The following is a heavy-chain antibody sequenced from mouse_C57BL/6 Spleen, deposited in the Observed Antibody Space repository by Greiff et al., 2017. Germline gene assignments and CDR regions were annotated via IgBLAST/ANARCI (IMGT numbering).Heavy chain of an antibody. Sequence: QVQLQQPGAELVKPGASVKLSCKASGYTFTSYWMQWVKQRPGQGLEWIGEIDPSDSYTNYNQKFKGKATLTVDTSSSTAYMQLSSLTSEDSAVYYCARRGAQATILDYGGQGTTLTVSS. CDR3: ARRGAQATILDY. CDR2: IDPSDSYT. J-gene: IGHJ2*01. CDR1: GYTFTSYW. D-gene: IGHD3-2*02. V-gene: IGHV1-50*01.